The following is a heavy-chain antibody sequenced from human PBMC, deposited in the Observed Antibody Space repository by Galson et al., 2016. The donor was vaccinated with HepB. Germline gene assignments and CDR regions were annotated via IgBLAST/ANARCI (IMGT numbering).Heavy chain of an antibody. CDR1: GFTFGHYA. D-gene: IGHD2-2*01. J-gene: IGHJ4*02. CDR3: AKSDCSSTNCFPDY. CDR2: ISWNSDSI. Sequence: SLRLSCAASGFTFGHYAMHWVRQAPGKGLEWVSGISWNSDSIGYADSVKGRFTISRDNAKNSLYLQMNSLRAEDTALYYCAKSDCSSTNCFPDYWGQGTLVTVSS. V-gene: IGHV3-9*01.